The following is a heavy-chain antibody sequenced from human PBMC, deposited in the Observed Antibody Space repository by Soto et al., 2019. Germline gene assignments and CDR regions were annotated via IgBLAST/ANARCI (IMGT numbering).Heavy chain of an antibody. D-gene: IGHD5-12*01. J-gene: IGHJ4*02. CDR1: GFSLSSSEMC. CDR3: ARIMSGYNGYIDY. CDR2: IDWDDEK. Sequence: GSGPTLVNPTQTLTLTCIFSGFSLSSSEMCVGWNRQPPGKALEWLALIDWDDEKYYTTSLETRLTISKDTSKNQVVLTMTKMDPVDTATYYCARIMSGYNGYIDYWGQGTLVTVSS. V-gene: IGHV2-70*01.